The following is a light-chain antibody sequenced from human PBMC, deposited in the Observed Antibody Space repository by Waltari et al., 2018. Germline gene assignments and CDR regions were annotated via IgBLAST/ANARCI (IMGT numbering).Light chain of an antibody. CDR3: QHYNNWPHWT. V-gene: IGKV3-15*01. CDR1: QSVSSN. J-gene: IGKJ1*01. Sequence: EIVMTQSPATMSVSPGDRATLSCRGSQSVSSNLAWYQQKRGQAPRLLIYGASTRAAGIPARFSGSGSGTEFTLTISSLQSEDFAVYYCQHYNNWPHWTFGQGTKVEIK. CDR2: GAS.